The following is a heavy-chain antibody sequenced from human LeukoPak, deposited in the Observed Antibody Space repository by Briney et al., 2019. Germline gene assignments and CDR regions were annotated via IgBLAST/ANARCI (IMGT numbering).Heavy chain of an antibody. J-gene: IGHJ4*02. CDR3: ARDPSYYDYVWGSYRSELRFDY. CDR1: GGTFSSYA. Sequence: SVKVSCKASGGTFSSYAISWVRQAPGQGLEWMGGIIPIFGTANYAQKFQGRVTITADESTSTAYMELSSLRSEDTAVYYCARDPSYYDYVWGSYRSELRFDYWGQGTLVTVSS. D-gene: IGHD3-16*02. CDR2: IIPIFGTA. V-gene: IGHV1-69*13.